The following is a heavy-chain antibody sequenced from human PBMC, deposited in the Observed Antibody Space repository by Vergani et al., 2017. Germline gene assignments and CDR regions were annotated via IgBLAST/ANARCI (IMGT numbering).Heavy chain of an antibody. CDR3: ARETPLRFLEWLSRGDYYMDV. CDR2: IYTSGST. V-gene: IGHV4-61*02. CDR1: GGSISSGSYY. D-gene: IGHD3-3*01. J-gene: IGHJ6*03. Sequence: QVQLQESGPGLVKPSQTLSLTCTVPGGSISSGSYYWSWIRQPAGKGLEWIGRIYTSGSTNYNPSLKSRVTMSVDTSKNQFSLKLSSVTAADTAVYYCARETPLRFLEWLSRGDYYMDVWGKGTTVTVSS.